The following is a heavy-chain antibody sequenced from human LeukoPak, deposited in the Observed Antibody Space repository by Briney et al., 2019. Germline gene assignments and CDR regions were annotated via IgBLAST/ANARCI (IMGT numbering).Heavy chain of an antibody. J-gene: IGHJ4*02. CDR1: GFPLSSYW. D-gene: IGHD5-24*01. CDR3: ARTSDGLRRDGHSPYYFDH. V-gene: IGHV3-74*01. Sequence: GESLTLSCGVSGFPLSSYWVQWVRQAPGRGRVWVSRINSDGSRTEYAASVTGRFTISTDHAKKPLCLQMSSLRAEDTAVYYCARTSDGLRRDGHSPYYFDHWGQGTLVTVSS. CDR2: INSDGSRT.